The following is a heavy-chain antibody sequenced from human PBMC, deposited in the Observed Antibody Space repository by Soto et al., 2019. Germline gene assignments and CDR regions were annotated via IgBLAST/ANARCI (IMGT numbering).Heavy chain of an antibody. CDR3: AILRGYLDY. Sequence: ETLSLTCTVSGGSVSSSTYYWGWIRQPPGKGLEWIASIYYSGSTYYNPSLESRVTISVDTSKNQFSLKLSSVTAADTAVYYCAILRGYLDYWGQGTLVTVSS. J-gene: IGHJ4*02. V-gene: IGHV4-39*01. CDR1: GGSVSSSTYY. D-gene: IGHD2-15*01. CDR2: IYYSGST.